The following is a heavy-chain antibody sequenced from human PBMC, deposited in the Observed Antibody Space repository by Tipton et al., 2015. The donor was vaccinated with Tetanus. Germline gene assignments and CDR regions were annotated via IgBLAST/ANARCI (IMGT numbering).Heavy chain of an antibody. CDR1: GASLRSGDYN. Sequence: TLSLTCSVSGASLRSGDYNWSWIRQPPGKGLEWLAYISDSGLSNSNYFLKSRITISRDTSRNQFSLKLTSVTAADTAVYYCTRANHEFPKKGPFDSWGQGLRVTVSS. CDR3: TRANHEFPKKGPFDS. V-gene: IGHV4-61*08. CDR2: ISDSGLS. D-gene: IGHD3-10*01. J-gene: IGHJ4*02.